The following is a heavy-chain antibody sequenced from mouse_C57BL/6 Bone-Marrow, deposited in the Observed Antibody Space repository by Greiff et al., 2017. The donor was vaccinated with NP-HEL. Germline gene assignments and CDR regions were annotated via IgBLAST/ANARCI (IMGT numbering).Heavy chain of an antibody. D-gene: IGHD1-1*01. J-gene: IGHJ1*03. V-gene: IGHV1-64*01. Sequence: QVQLQQPGAELVKPGASVKLSCKASGYTFTSYWMHWVKQRPGQGLEWIGMIHPNSGSTNYNEKFKSKATLTVDKSSSTAYMQLSSLTSEDSAVYYCARRGLRSLYWYFDVWGTGTTVTVSS. CDR1: GYTFTSYW. CDR3: ARRGLRSLYWYFDV. CDR2: IHPNSGST.